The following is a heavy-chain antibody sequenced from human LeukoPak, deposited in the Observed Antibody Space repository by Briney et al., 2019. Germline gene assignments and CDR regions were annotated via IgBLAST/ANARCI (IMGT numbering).Heavy chain of an antibody. D-gene: IGHD3-16*01. J-gene: IGHJ3*02. CDR3: AKAGGGYVWGPVGSFDI. Sequence: GGSLRLSCAASGFNFNSYALRWVRQAPGKGLECVSGISGSGGATKYADSVEGRFTISRDNSKNTLYLQMNSLRAEDTAVYYCAKAGGGYVWGPVGSFDIWGQGTMVTVSS. CDR2: ISGSGGAT. V-gene: IGHV3-23*01. CDR1: GFNFNSYA.